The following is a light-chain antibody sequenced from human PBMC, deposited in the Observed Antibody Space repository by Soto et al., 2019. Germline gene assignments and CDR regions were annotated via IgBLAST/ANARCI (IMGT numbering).Light chain of an antibody. Sequence: DIQMTQSPSSLSASVGDRVTITCRASQSITSFLSWYQHKPGKAPKLLIYGASSLHRGVPSRFSGSGSGTDFTLTISSLQPGDFATYYCLQTYRTPFTFGPGTRVDLK. V-gene: IGKV1-39*01. J-gene: IGKJ3*01. CDR3: LQTYRTPFT. CDR1: QSITSF. CDR2: GAS.